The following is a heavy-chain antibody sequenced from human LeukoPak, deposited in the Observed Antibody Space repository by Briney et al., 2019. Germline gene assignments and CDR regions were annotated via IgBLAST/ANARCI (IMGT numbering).Heavy chain of an antibody. J-gene: IGHJ4*02. D-gene: IGHD6-19*01. CDR2: ISSSSSYI. V-gene: IGHV3-21*01. Sequence: GGSLRLSCAASGFTFSSYSMNWVRQAPGKGLEWVSSISSSSSYIYYADSVKGRFTISRDNAKNSLYLQMNSLRAEDTAVYYCARGLSAVAGPEAYWGQGTLVTVSS. CDR3: ARGLSAVAGPEAY. CDR1: GFTFSSYS.